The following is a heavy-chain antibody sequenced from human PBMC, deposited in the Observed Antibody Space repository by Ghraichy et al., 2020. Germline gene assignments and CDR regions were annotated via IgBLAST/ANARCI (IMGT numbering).Heavy chain of an antibody. Sequence: SETLSLTCAVYGGSFSGYYWSWIRQPPGKGLEWIGEINHSGSTNYNPSLKSRVTISVDTSKNQFSLKLSSVTAADTAVYYCARHWGRRLDSSGWYSYYYGMDVWGQGTTVTVSS. V-gene: IGHV4-34*01. CDR2: INHSGST. CDR3: ARHWGRRLDSSGWYSYYYGMDV. CDR1: GGSFSGYY. D-gene: IGHD6-19*01. J-gene: IGHJ6*02.